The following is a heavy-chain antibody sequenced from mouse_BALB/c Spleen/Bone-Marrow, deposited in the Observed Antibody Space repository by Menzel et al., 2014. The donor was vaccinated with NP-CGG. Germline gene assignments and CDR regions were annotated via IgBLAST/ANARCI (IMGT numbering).Heavy chain of an antibody. CDR3: TRTYSFDY. J-gene: IGHJ2*01. CDR1: GFNIKDYY. Sequence: EVQLVESGAELVRPGALVKLSCKASGFNIKDYYMHWVKQRPEQGLEWIGWIDPENGNTIYDPKLQGKASITADTSSNTAYLQLSSLTSEDTAVYYCTRTYSFDYWGQGTTLTVSS. CDR2: IDPENGNT. V-gene: IGHV14-1*02.